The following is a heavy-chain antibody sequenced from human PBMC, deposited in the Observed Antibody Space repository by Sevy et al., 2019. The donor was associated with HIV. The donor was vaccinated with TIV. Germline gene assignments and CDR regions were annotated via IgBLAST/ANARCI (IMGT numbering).Heavy chain of an antibody. CDR1: GFTFDDYG. V-gene: IGHV3-20*01. J-gene: IGHJ3*02. CDR3: AGSTYYYDNTGYGAFDI. Sequence: GGSLRLSCAASGFTFDDYGMSWVRQAPGKGLEWVSGINWNGGNTGYADSVKGRFTISRDNAKKSLYLQMKRLRAEDTALYHCAGSTYYYDNTGYGAFDIWGQGTMVTVSS. D-gene: IGHD3-22*01. CDR2: INWNGGNT.